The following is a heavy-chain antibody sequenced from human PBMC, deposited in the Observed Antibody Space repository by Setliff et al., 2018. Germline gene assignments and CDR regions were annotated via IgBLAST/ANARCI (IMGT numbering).Heavy chain of an antibody. CDR1: GGSISSSSYY. V-gene: IGHV4-39*01. Sequence: PSETLSLTCTVSGGSISSSSYYWGWIRQPPGKGLEWIGSIYYSGSTYYNPSLKSRVTISVDTSKNQFSLKLSSVTAADTAVYYCARVFPMVGATERRAFDIWGQGTVVTVSS. D-gene: IGHD1-26*01. CDR2: IYYSGST. CDR3: ARVFPMVGATERRAFDI. J-gene: IGHJ3*02.